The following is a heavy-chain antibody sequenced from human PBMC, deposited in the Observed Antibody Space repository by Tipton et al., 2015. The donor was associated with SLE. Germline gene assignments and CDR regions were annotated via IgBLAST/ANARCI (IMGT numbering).Heavy chain of an antibody. CDR2: MNPNSGNT. Sequence: QLVQSGAEVKKPGASVKVSCKASGYTFTSYDINWVRQATGQGLEWMGWMNPNSGNTGYAQKLQGRVTMTTDTSTSTAYMELRSLRSDDTAVYYCARDRGIAAAGYPGLWGRGTLVTVSS. V-gene: IGHV1-8*01. CDR1: GYTFTSYD. D-gene: IGHD6-13*01. CDR3: ARDRGIAAAGYPGL. J-gene: IGHJ2*01.